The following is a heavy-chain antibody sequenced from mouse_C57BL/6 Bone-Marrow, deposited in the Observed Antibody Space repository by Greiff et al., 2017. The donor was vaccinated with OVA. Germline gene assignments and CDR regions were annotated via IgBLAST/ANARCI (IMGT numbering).Heavy chain of an antibody. J-gene: IGHJ4*01. Sequence: QVQLQQSGPELVKPGASVKISCKASGYAFSSSWMNWVKQRPGKGLEWIGRIYPGDGDTNYNGKFKGKATLTADKSSSTAYMQLSSLTSEDSAVYFCAPYWGAMDYWGQGTSVTVSS. CDR3: APYWGAMDY. V-gene: IGHV1-82*01. D-gene: IGHD4-1*01. CDR2: IYPGDGDT. CDR1: GYAFSSSW.